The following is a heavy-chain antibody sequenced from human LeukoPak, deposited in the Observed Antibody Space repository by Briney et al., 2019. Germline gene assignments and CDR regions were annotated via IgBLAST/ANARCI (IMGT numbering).Heavy chain of an antibody. J-gene: IGHJ4*02. D-gene: IGHD1-26*01. CDR1: GYTFTSYG. CDR2: INPNSGDT. V-gene: IGHV1-2*02. CDR3: ARGGELLSFLFDY. Sequence: ASVKVSCKASGYTFTSYGISWVRQAPGQGLEWMGWINPNSGDTNYAQKFQGRVTMTRDTSITTAYMELSRLRSDDTAVYYCARGGELLSFLFDYWGQGTLVTVSS.